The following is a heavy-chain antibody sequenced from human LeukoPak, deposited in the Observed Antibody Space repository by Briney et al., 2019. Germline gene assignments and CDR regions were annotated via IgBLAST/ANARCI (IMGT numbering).Heavy chain of an antibody. D-gene: IGHD6-19*01. J-gene: IGHJ6*03. CDR3: ARVAKGWYGYYYYYMDV. Sequence: GGSLRLSCAASGFTFSSYSMNWVRQAPGKGLEWVANIKQDGSEKYYVDSVKGRFTISRDNAKNSLYLQMNSLRAEDTAVYYCARVAKGWYGYYYYYMDVWGKGTTVTVSS. V-gene: IGHV3-7*01. CDR1: GFTFSSYS. CDR2: IKQDGSEK.